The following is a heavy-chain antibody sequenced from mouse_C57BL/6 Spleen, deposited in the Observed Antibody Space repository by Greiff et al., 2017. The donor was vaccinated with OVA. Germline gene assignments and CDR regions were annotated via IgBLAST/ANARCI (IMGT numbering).Heavy chain of an antibody. D-gene: IGHD2-1*01. CDR2: IYPGDGDT. CDR3: VYGNRYARDD. J-gene: IGHJ4*01. CDR1: GYAFSSSW. V-gene: IGHV1-82*01. Sequence: QVQLKQSGPELVKPGASVKISCKASGYAFSSSWMNWVKQRPGKGLEWIGRIYPGDGDTNYTGKFKGKATLTADKSSSTDYMQLSSLTSEDSAVYFCVYGNRYARDDWGQGTSVTVSS.